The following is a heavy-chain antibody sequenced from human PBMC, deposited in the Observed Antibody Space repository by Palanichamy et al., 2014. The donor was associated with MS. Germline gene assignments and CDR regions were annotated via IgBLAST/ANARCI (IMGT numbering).Heavy chain of an antibody. V-gene: IGHV4-39*01. Sequence: QLQLQESGPGLVKPSETLSLTCTVSSGSITISSSSSYWGWIRQPPGKGLEWVGSIHYSGTTYYNPSLKSRVTVSVDTSKNQFSLKLSSVTVADTAVYYCARHDRATVSGSYHIWGQGTLVTVSS. CDR1: SGSITISSSSSY. J-gene: IGHJ3*02. CDR3: ARHDRATVSGSYHI. CDR2: IHYSGTT. D-gene: IGHD1-26*01.